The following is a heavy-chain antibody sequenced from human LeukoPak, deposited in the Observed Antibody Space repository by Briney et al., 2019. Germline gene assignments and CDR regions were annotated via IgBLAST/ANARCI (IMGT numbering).Heavy chain of an antibody. CDR3: ASLHIGPYYYYGMDV. D-gene: IGHD5-12*01. Sequence: GGSLRLSCAASGFTFSSYWMHWVRQAPGKGLVWVSRINSDGSSTSYADSVKGRFTISRDNAKNTLYLQMNSLRAEDTAVYYCASLHIGPYYYYGMDVWGQGTTVTVSS. J-gene: IGHJ6*02. V-gene: IGHV3-74*01. CDR1: GFTFSSYW. CDR2: INSDGSST.